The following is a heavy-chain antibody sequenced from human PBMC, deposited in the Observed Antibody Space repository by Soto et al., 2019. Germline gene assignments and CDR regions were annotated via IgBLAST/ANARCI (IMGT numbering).Heavy chain of an antibody. Sequence: PSETLSLTCTVSGGSIISYYWSWIRQPPWKGLEWIGYIYYSGITNYNPSLKSRVTISVDTSKNQFSLKLSSVTAADTAVYYCALRLGDPGRLYFDYWGQGTLVTVSS. D-gene: IGHD3-16*01. V-gene: IGHV4-59*01. J-gene: IGHJ4*02. CDR1: GGSIISYY. CDR2: IYYSGIT. CDR3: ALRLGDPGRLYFDY.